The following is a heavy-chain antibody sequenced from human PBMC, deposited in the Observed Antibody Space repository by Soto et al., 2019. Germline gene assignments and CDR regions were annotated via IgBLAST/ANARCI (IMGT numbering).Heavy chain of an antibody. Sequence: PGGSLRLSCVASEFTFSKFWMSWARQAPGKGLEWVANIKEDGNEKNYVESVKGRFTISRDNAKNSLDLQMNSLRLEDTAVYYCARETTTDAFDVWGPGTMVTVSS. V-gene: IGHV3-7*01. D-gene: IGHD1-26*01. CDR1: EFTFSKFW. CDR3: ARETTTDAFDV. J-gene: IGHJ3*01. CDR2: IKEDGNEK.